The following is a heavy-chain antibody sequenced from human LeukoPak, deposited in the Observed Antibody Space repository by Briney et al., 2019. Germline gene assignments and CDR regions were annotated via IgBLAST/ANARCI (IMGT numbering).Heavy chain of an antibody. Sequence: SETLSLTCTVSGGSISSYYWSWIRQPPGKGREWIGYIYYSGSTNYNPSLKSRVTTSVDTSKNHFSLQLSSVTAADAPVYCCAGCRRDRYNQPFDYWGQGTPVTVPS. J-gene: IGHJ4*02. CDR1: GGSISSYY. CDR2: IYYSGST. V-gene: IGHV4-59*01. D-gene: IGHD5-24*01. CDR3: AGCRRDRYNQPFDY.